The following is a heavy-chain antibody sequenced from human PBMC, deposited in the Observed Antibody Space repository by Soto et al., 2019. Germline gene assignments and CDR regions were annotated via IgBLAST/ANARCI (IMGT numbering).Heavy chain of an antibody. CDR1: GGSISDYY. J-gene: IGHJ6*01. Sequence: SSETLSLTCTFPGGSISDYYWSWIRQPPGERLEWIGYIYYSASTNYNPSPNYNPSLKSRVTISLDTSKNQYSLRLSSVAAADTAVYYCARGIEGWYQGRYYYGMDVWGQGTTVTVSS. V-gene: IGHV4-59*01. D-gene: IGHD6-19*01. CDR2: IYYSASTNYNPSP. CDR3: ARGIEGWYQGRYYYGMDV.